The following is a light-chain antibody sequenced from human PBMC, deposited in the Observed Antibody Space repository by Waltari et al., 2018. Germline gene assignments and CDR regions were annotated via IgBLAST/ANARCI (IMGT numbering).Light chain of an antibody. Sequence: QSALTQPASVSGSPGQSITISCTGTSSDVGGYNYVSWYQQHPGKAPNLMIYEVSNRPSGVSNRFSGSKSGNTASLTISGLQAEDEADYYCSSYTSSSTLVGGGTKLTVL. J-gene: IGLJ2*01. CDR3: SSYTSSSTL. CDR2: EVS. V-gene: IGLV2-14*01. CDR1: SSDVGGYNY.